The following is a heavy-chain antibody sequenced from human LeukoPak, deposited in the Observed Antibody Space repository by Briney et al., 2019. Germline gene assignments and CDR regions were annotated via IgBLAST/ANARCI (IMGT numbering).Heavy chain of an antibody. CDR3: AKASVGFWYYYYMDI. J-gene: IGHJ6*03. V-gene: IGHV3-9*01. Sequence: GRSLRLSCAASGFIFDDHAMSWVRQVPGKGLEWVSGISWNSDSIGYADSVKGRFIISRDNAKTSLYLQMNSLRAEDTALYYCAKASVGFWYYYYMDIWGKGTTVTVSS. CDR1: GFIFDDHA. CDR2: ISWNSDSI. D-gene: IGHD3-10*01.